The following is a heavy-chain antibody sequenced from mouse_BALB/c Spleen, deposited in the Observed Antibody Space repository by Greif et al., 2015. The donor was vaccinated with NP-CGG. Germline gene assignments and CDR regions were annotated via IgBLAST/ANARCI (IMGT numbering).Heavy chain of an antibody. Sequence: DVMLVESWGGLVQPGGSRKLSCAASGFTFSSYGMSWVRQTPDKRLELVATINSNGGSTYYPDSVKGRFTISRDNAKNTLYLQMSSLKSEDTAMYYCASAMDYWGQGTSVTVSS. V-gene: IGHV5-6-3*01. J-gene: IGHJ4*01. CDR1: GFTFSSYG. CDR2: INSNGGST. CDR3: ASAMDY.